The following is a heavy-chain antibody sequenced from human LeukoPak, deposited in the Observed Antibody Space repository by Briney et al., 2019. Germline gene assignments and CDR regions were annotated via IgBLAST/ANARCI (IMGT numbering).Heavy chain of an antibody. CDR2: IYYSGST. J-gene: IGHJ4*02. V-gene: IGHV4-59*01. Sequence: PSETLSLTCTVSGGSISSYYWSWIRQPPGKGLEWIGYIYYSGSTNYNPSLKSRVTISVDTSKNQFSLKLSSVTAADTAVYYCARARRGGYSYGAFDYWGKGTLVTVSS. D-gene: IGHD5-18*01. CDR3: ARARRGGYSYGAFDY. CDR1: GGSISSYY.